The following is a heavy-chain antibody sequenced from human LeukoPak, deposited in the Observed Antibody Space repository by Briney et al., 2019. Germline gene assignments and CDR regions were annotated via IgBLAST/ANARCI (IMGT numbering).Heavy chain of an antibody. V-gene: IGHV1-18*04. CDR2: ISAYNGNT. CDR3: ARDLVPLYSYGTGGYFDL. CDR1: DYTFTSYG. J-gene: IGHJ2*01. D-gene: IGHD5-18*01. Sequence: GASVKFSCKASDYTFTSYGNSWVRQAPGQGLDWMGWISAYNGNTNYAQKLQGRVTMTTDTSTSTAYMELRSLRSDDTAVYYCARDLVPLYSYGTGGYFDLWGRGTLVTVSS.